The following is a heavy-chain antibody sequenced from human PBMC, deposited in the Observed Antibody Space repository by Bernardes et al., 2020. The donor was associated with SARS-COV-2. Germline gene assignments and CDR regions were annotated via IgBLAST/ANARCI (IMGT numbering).Heavy chain of an antibody. CDR2: TSTDGRTT. V-gene: IGHV3-74*01. Sequence: GSMCPSCAAYGFTFSSNWMHWVRQIAGGGLVWLSRTSTDGRTTNYADSVEGRFTISRDNAKNTLWLQMNSLGADDTAVYYCARGASSGYRIDYWGPGTLVTVSS. J-gene: IGHJ4*02. CDR1: GFTFSSNW. D-gene: IGHD3-22*01. CDR3: ARGASSGYRIDY.